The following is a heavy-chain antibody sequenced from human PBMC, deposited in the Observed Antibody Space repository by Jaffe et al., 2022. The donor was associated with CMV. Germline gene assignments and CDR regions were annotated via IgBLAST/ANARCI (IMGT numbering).Heavy chain of an antibody. Sequence: EVQLVESGGGLVQPGGSLRLSCAASGFTFSSYSMNWVRQAPGKGLEWVSYISSSSSTIYYADSVKGRFTISRDNAKNSLYLQMNSLRDEDTAVYYCARDAPAAPGLSYFDYWGQGTLVTVSS. CDR3: ARDAPAAPGLSYFDY. V-gene: IGHV3-48*02. CDR1: GFTFSSYS. D-gene: IGHD6-13*01. CDR2: ISSSSSTI. J-gene: IGHJ4*02.